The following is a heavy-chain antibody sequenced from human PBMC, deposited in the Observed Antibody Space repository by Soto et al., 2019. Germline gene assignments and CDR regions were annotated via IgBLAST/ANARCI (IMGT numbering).Heavy chain of an antibody. V-gene: IGHV3-30-3*01. CDR2: ISYDGSNK. D-gene: IGHD3-16*01. J-gene: IGHJ4*02. CDR3: AREIGLRDY. CDR1: GFTFSSYA. Sequence: QVQLVESGGGVVQPGRSLRLSCAASGFTFSSYAMHWVRQAPGKGLEWVAVISYDGSNKYYADSVKGRFTISRDNSKNPLYLQMNSLRAEDTAVYYCAREIGLRDYWGQGTLVTVSS.